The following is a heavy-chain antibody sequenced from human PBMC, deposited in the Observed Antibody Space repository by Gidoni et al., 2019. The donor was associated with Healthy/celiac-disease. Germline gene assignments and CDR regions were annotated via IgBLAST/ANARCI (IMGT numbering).Heavy chain of an antibody. V-gene: IGHV4-4*02. CDR3: ARFQAAKTSRDGYSPVVGDAFDI. Sequence: QVQLQESGPGLVKPSGTLSLTCAVSGGSISSSNWWRWVRQPPGKGLEWIGEIYHSGSTNYNPSLKSRVTISVDKSKNQFSLKLSSVTAADTAVYYCARFQAAKTSRDGYSPVVGDAFDIWGQGTMVTVSS. CDR2: IYHSGST. J-gene: IGHJ3*02. D-gene: IGHD4-4*01. CDR1: GGSISSSNW.